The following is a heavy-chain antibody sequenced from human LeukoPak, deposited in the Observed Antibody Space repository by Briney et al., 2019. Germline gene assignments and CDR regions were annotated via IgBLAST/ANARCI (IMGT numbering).Heavy chain of an antibody. J-gene: IGHJ6*03. CDR3: ATGTPIAGWGCYYYMDV. V-gene: IGHV1-24*01. CDR2: FDPEDGET. D-gene: IGHD3-16*01. Sequence: ASVKVSCKVSGYTLTELSMHWVRQAPGKGLEWMGGFDPEDGETIYAQKFKGRVTMTEDTSTDTAYMELSSLRSEDTAVYYCATGTPIAGWGCYYYMDVWGKGTTVTASS. CDR1: GYTLTELS.